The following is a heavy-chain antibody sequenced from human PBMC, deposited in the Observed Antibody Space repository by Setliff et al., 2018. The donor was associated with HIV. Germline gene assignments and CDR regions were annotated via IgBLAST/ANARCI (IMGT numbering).Heavy chain of an antibody. CDR1: GFTFSNFA. D-gene: IGHD3-10*01. V-gene: IGHV3-23*01. CDR2: ISRTGGST. Sequence: GESLKISCAASGFTFSNFAMAWVRQAPGKGLEWVSGISRTGGSTYYAHSVRGRFTISRDNSNNTLYLQMNSLRADDTATYYCAKDEFSPLRSDSWGLGILVTVS. CDR3: AKDEFSPLRSDS. J-gene: IGHJ4*02.